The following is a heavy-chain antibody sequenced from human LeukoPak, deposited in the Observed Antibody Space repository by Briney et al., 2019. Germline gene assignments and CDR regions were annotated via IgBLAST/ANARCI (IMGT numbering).Heavy chain of an antibody. CDR1: GFTFSSYA. D-gene: IGHD6-13*01. Sequence: PGGSLRLSCAASGFTFSSYAMHWVRQAPGKGPEWVAVISYDGSNKYYADSVKGRFTISRDNSKNTLYLQMNSLRAEDTAVYYCARDAAAGAYYYYGMDVWGKGTTVTVSS. CDR2: ISYDGSNK. J-gene: IGHJ6*04. V-gene: IGHV3-30*04. CDR3: ARDAAAGAYYYYGMDV.